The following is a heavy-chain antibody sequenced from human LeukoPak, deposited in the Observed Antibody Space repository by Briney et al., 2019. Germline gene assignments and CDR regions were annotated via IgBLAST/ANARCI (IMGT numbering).Heavy chain of an antibody. CDR3: ARQYVLRFLKWWDV. Sequence: PSETLSLTCTVSGGSISSYYWGWIRQPPGKGVEWIGSIHYSGRSYYSPSLKRGVTISVDTSRNQFSLKLSSVTAADTAMYYCARQYVLRFLKWWDVWGQGTTVTVSS. J-gene: IGHJ6*02. D-gene: IGHD3-3*01. CDR2: IHYSGRS. CDR1: GGSISSYY. V-gene: IGHV4-39*01.